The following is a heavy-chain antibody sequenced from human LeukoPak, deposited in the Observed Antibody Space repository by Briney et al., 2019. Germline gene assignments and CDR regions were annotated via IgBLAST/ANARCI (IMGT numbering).Heavy chain of an antibody. CDR3: ARRHIVVVPAAIAGSGWFDP. D-gene: IGHD2-2*01. V-gene: IGHV4-59*12. J-gene: IGHJ5*02. CDR2: IYYSGST. Sequence: SETLSLTCTVSGGSISSYYWSWIRQPPGKGLEWIGYIYYSGSTNYNPSLKSRVTISVDTSKNQFSLKLSSVTAADTAVYYCARRHIVVVPAAIAGSGWFDPWGQGTLVTVSS. CDR1: GGSISSYY.